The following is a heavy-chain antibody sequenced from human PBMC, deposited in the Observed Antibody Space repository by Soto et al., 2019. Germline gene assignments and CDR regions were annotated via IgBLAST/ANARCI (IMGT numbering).Heavy chain of an antibody. CDR1: GGSFSGYY. Sequence: QVQLPQCGAGLLKPSETLSLTCAVYGGSFSGYYWTWIRQPPGTGLEWIGEINHSGSTNYNPSLKTRVTISVDTSKNQCSLKLTSVTAADTAVYYCARDKIPGLCYYWGQGTLVTVSS. V-gene: IGHV4-34*01. CDR2: INHSGST. D-gene: IGHD2-21*01. J-gene: IGHJ4*02. CDR3: ARDKIPGLCYY.